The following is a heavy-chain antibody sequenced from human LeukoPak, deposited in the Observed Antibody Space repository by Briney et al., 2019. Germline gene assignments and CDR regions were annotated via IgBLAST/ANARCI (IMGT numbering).Heavy chain of an antibody. CDR2: IYSSGST. Sequence: PSEPLSLTCTVSGGSISSYFWSWIRQPAGKGLEWIGRIYSSGSTNYNPSLKSRVTISVDKSSNQFSLNLTSVTAADTAVYYCARDGNGSRAFDFWGQGTLVTVFS. V-gene: IGHV4-4*07. CDR1: GGSISSYF. CDR3: ARDGNGSRAFDF. J-gene: IGHJ4*02. D-gene: IGHD2-15*01.